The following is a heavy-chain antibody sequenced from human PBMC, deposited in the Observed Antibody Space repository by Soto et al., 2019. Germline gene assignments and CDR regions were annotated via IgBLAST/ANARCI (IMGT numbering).Heavy chain of an antibody. Sequence: QVQLVQSGAEVKKPGASVKVSCKASGYTFTSYAMHWVRQAPGQRLEWMGWINAGNGNTKYSQKFQGRVTITRDTTASTAYMELSSLRSEDTAVYYCARSLGITHCSGGSCYRPRWFDPWGQGTLVTVSS. CDR1: GYTFTSYA. D-gene: IGHD2-15*01. CDR3: ARSLGITHCSGGSCYRPRWFDP. V-gene: IGHV1-3*01. J-gene: IGHJ5*02. CDR2: INAGNGNT.